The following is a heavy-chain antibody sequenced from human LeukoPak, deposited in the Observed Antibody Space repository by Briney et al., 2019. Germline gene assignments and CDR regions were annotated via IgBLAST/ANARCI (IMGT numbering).Heavy chain of an antibody. CDR2: IDGSGDYM. Sequence: PGGSLRLSCAASGFTFSSFAMNWVRQTPGKGLEWVSVIDGSGDYMSYADSVKGRFTISRDNSKNTVYLQMNSLRAEDTAVYYCAKKWVFGTSRGNYFDYWGQGTLVTVSS. CDR1: GFTFSSFA. CDR3: AKKWVFGTSRGNYFDY. D-gene: IGHD3-16*01. J-gene: IGHJ4*02. V-gene: IGHV3-23*01.